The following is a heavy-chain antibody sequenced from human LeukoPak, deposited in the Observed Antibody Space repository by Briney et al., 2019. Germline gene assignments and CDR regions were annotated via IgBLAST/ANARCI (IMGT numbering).Heavy chain of an antibody. CDR1: GFTFSNYV. D-gene: IGHD1-26*01. J-gene: IGHJ4*02. V-gene: IGHV3-23*05. Sequence: GGSLRLSCAASGFTFSNYVMGWVRQDPGKGLQWVSIINGSGSFTSYADSVKGRFTISRDNAKNSLYLQMNSLRDEDTAVYYCASSGSYRFDYWGQGTLVTVSS. CDR2: INGSGSFT. CDR3: ASSGSYRFDY.